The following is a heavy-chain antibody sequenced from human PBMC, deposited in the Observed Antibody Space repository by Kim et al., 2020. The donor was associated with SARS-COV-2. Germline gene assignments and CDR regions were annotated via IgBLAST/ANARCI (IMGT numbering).Heavy chain of an antibody. CDR1: GFTFSSYE. CDR3: ARTGDSSSWGAFDI. CDR2: ISSSGSTI. D-gene: IGHD6-13*01. V-gene: IGHV3-48*03. J-gene: IGHJ3*02. Sequence: GGSLRLSCAASGFTFSSYEMNWVRQAPGKGLEWVSYISSSGSTIYYADSVKGRFTISRDNAKNSLYLQMNSLRAEDTAVYYCARTGDSSSWGAFDIWGQGTMVTVSS.